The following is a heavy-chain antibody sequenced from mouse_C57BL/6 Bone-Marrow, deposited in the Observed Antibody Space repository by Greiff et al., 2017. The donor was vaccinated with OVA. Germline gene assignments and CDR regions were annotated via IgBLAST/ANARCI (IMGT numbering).Heavy chain of an antibody. D-gene: IGHD2-2*01. V-gene: IGHV14-2*01. Sequence: EVQLQQSGAELVKPGASVKLSCTASGFNIKDYYMHWVKQRTEQGLEWIGRIDPEDGETKYAPNFQGKATITADTSSNTAYLQLSSLTSEDTAVYYCARDGYDGEAWFAYWGQGTLVTVSA. J-gene: IGHJ3*01. CDR1: GFNIKDYY. CDR2: IDPEDGET. CDR3: ARDGYDGEAWFAY.